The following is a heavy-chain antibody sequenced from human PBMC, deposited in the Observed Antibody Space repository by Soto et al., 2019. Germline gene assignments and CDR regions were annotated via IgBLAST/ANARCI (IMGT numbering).Heavy chain of an antibody. V-gene: IGHV1-8*01. J-gene: IGHJ6*03. D-gene: IGHD3-10*01. CDR3: AREEGSGSYYKGYYYYMDV. CDR2: MNPNSGNT. CDR1: GYTFTSYD. Sequence: ASVKVSCKASGYTFTSYDINWVRQATGQGLEWMGWMNPNSGNTGYAQKFQGRVTMTRNTSISTAYMELSSLRSEDTAVYYCAREEGSGSYYKGYYYYMDVWGKGTTVTVSS.